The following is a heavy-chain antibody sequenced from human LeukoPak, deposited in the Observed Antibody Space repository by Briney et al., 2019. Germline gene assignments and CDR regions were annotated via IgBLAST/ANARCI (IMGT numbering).Heavy chain of an antibody. V-gene: IGHV1-46*01. J-gene: IGHJ6*02. D-gene: IGHD2-2*01. Sequence: GASVKVSCKASGYIFTSNYIHWVRQAPGQGLEWMGIVNPSSISASYAQKFQGRVTMTRDTSTSTVSMELSSLRSDDTAVYYCASVYQHGMDVWGQGTTVTVSS. CDR1: GYIFTSNY. CDR2: VNPSSISA. CDR3: ASVYQHGMDV.